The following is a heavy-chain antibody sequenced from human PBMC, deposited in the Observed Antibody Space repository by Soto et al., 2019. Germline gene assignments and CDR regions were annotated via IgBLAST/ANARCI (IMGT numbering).Heavy chain of an antibody. Sequence: QVQLVESGGGLVKPGGSLRLSCAASGFTFSDYYMHWIRQAPGKGLEWVSYISSSSSDTNYADSVKGRFTISRDNAKNSRYLIMSILRAEATAVYYGARAVVLGGYDGGYFDYWGQGTLVTVSS. CDR1: GFTFSDYY. CDR3: ARAVVLGGYDGGYFDY. CDR2: ISSSSSDT. D-gene: IGHD5-12*01. V-gene: IGHV3-11*05. J-gene: IGHJ4*02.